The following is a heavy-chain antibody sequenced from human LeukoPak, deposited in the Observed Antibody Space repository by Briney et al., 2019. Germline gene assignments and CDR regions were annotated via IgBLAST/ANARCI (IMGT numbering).Heavy chain of an antibody. CDR1: GVSFSGYY. D-gene: IGHD1-1*01. CDR2: INHSGST. V-gene: IGHV4-34*01. J-gene: IGHJ4*02. CDR3: AILRTASSFDF. Sequence: RSSETLSLTCAVYGVSFSGYYWSWIRQPPGKGLEWIGEINHSGSTNYNPSLKSRVTISVDTSKNQFSLQLNSVTPEDTAIYYCAILRTASSFDFWGQGTLVTVSS.